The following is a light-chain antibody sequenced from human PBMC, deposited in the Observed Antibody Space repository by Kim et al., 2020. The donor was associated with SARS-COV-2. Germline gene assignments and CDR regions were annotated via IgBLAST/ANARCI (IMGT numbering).Light chain of an antibody. CDR1: QSISSW. CDR3: QQYNSYSRT. Sequence: DIQMTQSPSTLSASVGDRVTITCRASQSISSWLAWYQQKPGKAPKLLIYKASSLESGVPSRFSGSGSGTEFTLTISSLQPDDFATYYCQQYNSYSRTFGQGTKQEI. V-gene: IGKV1-5*03. CDR2: KAS. J-gene: IGKJ2*01.